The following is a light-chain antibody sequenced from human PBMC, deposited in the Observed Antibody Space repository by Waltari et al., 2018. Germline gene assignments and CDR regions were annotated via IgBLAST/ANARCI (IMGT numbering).Light chain of an antibody. CDR1: QSVSSY. V-gene: IGKV3-11*01. Sequence: IVLTQSPATLSLSPGERATLSCRASQSVSSYLAWYQQKPGQAPTLRIYDASNRATGIPSRFSGSGSGTYFTLTISSLEPEDFAVYYGQQRSNWPRTFGQGTKVEIK. CDR3: QQRSNWPRT. CDR2: DAS. J-gene: IGKJ1*01.